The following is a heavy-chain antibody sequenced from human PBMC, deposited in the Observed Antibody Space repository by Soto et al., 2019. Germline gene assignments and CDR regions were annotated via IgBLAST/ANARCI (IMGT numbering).Heavy chain of an antibody. V-gene: IGHV3-30*18. CDR1: GFTFISYG. Sequence: SLRLSCATSGFTFISYGMHWVRQAPGKGLEWVAVISYDGSNKYYADSVKGRFTISRDNSKNTLYLQMNSLRAEDTAVYYCAKDSLSSYGMDVWGQGT. CDR3: AKDSLSSYGMDV. CDR2: ISYDGSNK. D-gene: IGHD3-16*01. J-gene: IGHJ6*02.